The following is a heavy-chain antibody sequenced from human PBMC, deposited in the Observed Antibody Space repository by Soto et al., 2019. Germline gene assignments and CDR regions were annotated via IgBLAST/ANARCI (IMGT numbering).Heavy chain of an antibody. V-gene: IGHV3-74*01. CDR3: ERGYGAFDY. D-gene: IGHD4-17*01. Sequence: EVQLVESGGCLVQPGGSLRLSCAASGFTFSSYWMHWVRQAPGKGLVCVSRIKSDGSSTSYADSVKGRFTVSRDNAKNTLYRQMNSLRVEDTAVYYCERGYGAFDYWGKGTLVTVSS. CDR2: IKSDGSST. CDR1: GFTFSSYW. J-gene: IGHJ4*02.